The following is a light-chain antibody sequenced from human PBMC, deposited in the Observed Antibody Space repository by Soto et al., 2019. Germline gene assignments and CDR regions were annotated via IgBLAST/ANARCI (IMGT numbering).Light chain of an antibody. CDR3: QQYKSWPPWT. V-gene: IGKV3D-15*01. Sequence: EIVFTQSPGTQSLSPGERATLSCRASQSVSSSYLAWYQQKPGQAPRLVIYDIFTRATGVPTRISGSGSGTEFTLTISSLQSEDFAVYYCQQYKSWPPWTFGQGTQVDIK. CDR2: DIF. CDR1: QSVSSSY. J-gene: IGKJ1*01.